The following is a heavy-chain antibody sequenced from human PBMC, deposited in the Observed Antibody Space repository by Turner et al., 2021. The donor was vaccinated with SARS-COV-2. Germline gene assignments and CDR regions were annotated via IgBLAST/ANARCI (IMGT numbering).Heavy chain of an antibody. D-gene: IGHD6-19*01. J-gene: IGHJ6*02. Sequence: QVQLVQSGAEVTKPGASVKVSCKVSGYTLTELSMHWVRQAPGKGLEWMGGFDPEDGETIYEQKFQGRVTMTEDTSTDTAYMELSSLRSEDTAVYYCATGVAVTGTPSAYYYYYGMDVWGQGTTVTVSS. V-gene: IGHV1-24*01. CDR3: ATGVAVTGTPSAYYYYYGMDV. CDR1: GYTLTELS. CDR2: FDPEDGET.